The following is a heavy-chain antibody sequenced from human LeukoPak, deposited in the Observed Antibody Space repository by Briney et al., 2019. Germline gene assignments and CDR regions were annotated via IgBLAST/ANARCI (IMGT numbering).Heavy chain of an antibody. CDR1: GFTFSSYG. J-gene: IGHJ4*02. CDR3: ARDFEPLWFGELRGLGY. CDR2: ISYDGSNK. Sequence: GGSLRLSCAASGFTFSSYGMHWVRQAPGKGLEWVTVISYDGSNKYYADSVKGRFTISRDNSKNTLYLQMNSLRAEDTAVYYCARDFEPLWFGELRGLGYWGQGTLVTVSS. D-gene: IGHD3-10*01. V-gene: IGHV3-30*04.